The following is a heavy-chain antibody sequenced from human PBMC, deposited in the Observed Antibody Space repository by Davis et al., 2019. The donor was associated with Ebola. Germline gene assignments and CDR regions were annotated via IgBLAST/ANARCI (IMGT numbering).Heavy chain of an antibody. CDR2: IIPIFGTA. CDR3: ARSPLNRGVIVYIDY. V-gene: IGHV1-69*13. Sequence: SVKVSCKASGYTFTSYGISWVRQAPGQGLEWMGGIIPIFGTANYAQKFQGRVTIIADESTSTAYMELSSLRSEDTAVYYCARSPLNRGVIVYIDYWGQGTLVTVSS. D-gene: IGHD3-16*02. CDR1: GYTFTSYG. J-gene: IGHJ4*02.